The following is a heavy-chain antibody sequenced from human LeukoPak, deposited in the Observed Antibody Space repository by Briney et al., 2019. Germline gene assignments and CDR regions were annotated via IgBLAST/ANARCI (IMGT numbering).Heavy chain of an antibody. CDR3: ARDSYYFGSGSDNTPYNWFDP. J-gene: IGHJ5*02. CDR2: IYHSGST. V-gene: IGHV4-4*02. D-gene: IGHD3-10*01. CDR1: RGSISSNNW. Sequence: SETLSLTCAVSRGSISSNNWWSWVRQPPGKKLEWIAEIYHSGSTNYNPSLKSRVTISVDKSKNQFSLKLSSVTAADTAMYYCARDSYYFGSGSDNTPYNWFDPWGQGTLVTVSS.